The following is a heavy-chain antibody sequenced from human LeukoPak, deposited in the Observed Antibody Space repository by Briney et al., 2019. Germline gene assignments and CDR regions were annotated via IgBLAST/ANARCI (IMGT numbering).Heavy chain of an antibody. CDR1: GFTFSSYS. CDR2: ISSSSSDI. V-gene: IGHV3-21*04. J-gene: IGHJ4*02. D-gene: IGHD2-15*01. CDR3: ARGYCSGGSCRKLDY. Sequence: PGGSLRLSCAASGFTFSSYSMNWVRQAPGKGLEWVSSISSSSSDIYYADSVKSRFTTSRDNTKKSLFLQMHSSIAAATAVYYFARGYCSGGSCRKLDYWGQGTMVTVSS.